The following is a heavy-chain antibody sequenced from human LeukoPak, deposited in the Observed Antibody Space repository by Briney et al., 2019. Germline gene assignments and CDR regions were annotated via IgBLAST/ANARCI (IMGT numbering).Heavy chain of an antibody. D-gene: IGHD2-2*01. CDR3: ARTTAAAPEGVHFDY. CDR1: GGSISSSNW. J-gene: IGHJ4*02. Sequence: SGTLSLTCAVSGGSISSSNWWSWVRQPPGKGLEWIGEIYHSGSTNYNPSLKSRATISVDKSKNQFSLKLSSVTAADTAVYYCARTTAAAPEGVHFDYWGQGTLVTVSS. CDR2: IYHSGST. V-gene: IGHV4-4*02.